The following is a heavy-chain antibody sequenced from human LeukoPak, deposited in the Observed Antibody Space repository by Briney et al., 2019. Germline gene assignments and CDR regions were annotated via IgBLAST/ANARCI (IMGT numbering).Heavy chain of an antibody. Sequence: PSETLSLTCTASGDSISSSSYFWGWIRQPPGKGLEWIGSVYYSGSTYYNPSLKSRVTISVDTSKNQFSLKLSSVTAADTAIYYCARHVFTVIVVGYYFDYWGQGTLVTVSS. CDR3: ARHVFTVIVVGYYFDY. D-gene: IGHD3-22*01. V-gene: IGHV4-39*01. CDR2: VYYSGST. CDR1: GDSISSSSYF. J-gene: IGHJ4*02.